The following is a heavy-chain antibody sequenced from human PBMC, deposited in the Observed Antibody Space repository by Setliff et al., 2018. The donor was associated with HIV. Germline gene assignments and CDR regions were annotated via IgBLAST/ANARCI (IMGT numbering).Heavy chain of an antibody. V-gene: IGHV4-4*09. D-gene: IGHD3-16*01. CDR1: SDSMSHYF. CDR3: ARHDADGGGPFFQH. Sequence: SETLSLTCSVASDSMSHYFWSWIRQAPGRGLEWIGYIYTSGSATYNPSLESRLTMSIDTSKNQFSLKLNSVTAADTAIYYCARHDADGGGPFFQHWGQGTPVTVSS. CDR2: IYTSGSA. J-gene: IGHJ1*01.